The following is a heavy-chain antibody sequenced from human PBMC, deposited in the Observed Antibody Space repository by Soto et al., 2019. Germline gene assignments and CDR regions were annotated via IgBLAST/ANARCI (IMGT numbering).Heavy chain of an antibody. D-gene: IGHD3-9*01. CDR1: GGSISSYF. J-gene: IGHJ6*02. Sequence: SETLSLTCTVSGGSISSYFYIWVRQPPGKGLEWIGSVYYTGTTDYNPSLKSRVTISVDTSKTQFSLNLRSVTAADTAVYYCARALRCCGLDVWGQGTTVTVSS. CDR2: VYYTGTT. V-gene: IGHV4-59*01. CDR3: ARALRCCGLDV.